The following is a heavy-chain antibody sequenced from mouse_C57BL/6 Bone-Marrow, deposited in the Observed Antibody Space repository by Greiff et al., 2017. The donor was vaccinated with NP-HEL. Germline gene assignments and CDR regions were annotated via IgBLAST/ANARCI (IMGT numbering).Heavy chain of an antibody. J-gene: IGHJ4*01. D-gene: IGHD1-1*01. CDR3: ARTFYYYGSSYDAMDY. Sequence: VQLVESGAELVKPGASVKISCKASGYAFSSYWMNWVKQRPGKGLEWIGQIYPGDGDTNYNGKFKGKATLTADKSSSTAYMQLSSLTSEDSAVYFCARTFYYYGSSYDAMDYWGQGTSVTVSS. V-gene: IGHV1-80*01. CDR2: IYPGDGDT. CDR1: GYAFSSYW.